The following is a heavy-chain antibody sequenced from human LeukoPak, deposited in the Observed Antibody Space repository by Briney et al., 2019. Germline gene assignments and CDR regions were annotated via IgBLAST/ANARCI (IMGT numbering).Heavy chain of an antibody. CDR3: ARHYDSSGTLDY. D-gene: IGHD3-22*01. CDR2: IYHSGST. CDR1: GGSISSGGYS. V-gene: IGHV4-30-2*01. Sequence: PSETLSLTCAVSGGSISSGGYSWSWIRQPPGKGLEWIGYIYHSGSTYYNPSLKSRVTISVDRSKNQFSLKLSSVTAADTAVYYCARHYDSSGTLDYWGQGTLVTVSS. J-gene: IGHJ4*02.